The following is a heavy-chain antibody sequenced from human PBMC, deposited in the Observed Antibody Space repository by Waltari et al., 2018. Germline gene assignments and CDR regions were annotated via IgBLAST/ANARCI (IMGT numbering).Heavy chain of an antibody. CDR2: ISSSSSYI. V-gene: IGHV3-21*01. Sequence: EVQLVESGGGLVKPGGSLRLSCAASGFTFSSYSMNWVRQAPGKGLGWVSSISSSSSYIYYADSVKGRFTISRDNAKNSLYLQMNSLRAEDTAVYYCARDPEVRGVIDYWGQGTLVTVSS. CDR1: GFTFSSYS. CDR3: ARDPEVRGVIDY. D-gene: IGHD3-10*01. J-gene: IGHJ4*02.